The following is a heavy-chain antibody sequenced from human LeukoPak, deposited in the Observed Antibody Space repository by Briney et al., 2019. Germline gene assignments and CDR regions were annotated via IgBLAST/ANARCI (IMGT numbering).Heavy chain of an antibody. CDR1: GFTFSSYG. CDR2: ISYDGSSK. D-gene: IGHD2/OR15-2a*01. Sequence: PGGSLRLSCAASGFTFSSYGMHWVRQAPGKGLEWVAVISYDGSSKYYIDSVKGRFTISRDNSKNTLYPQMNSLRAEDTAVYYCARGENSKTYPVSGYWGQGTLVTVSS. J-gene: IGHJ4*02. V-gene: IGHV3-30*03. CDR3: ARGENSKTYPVSGY.